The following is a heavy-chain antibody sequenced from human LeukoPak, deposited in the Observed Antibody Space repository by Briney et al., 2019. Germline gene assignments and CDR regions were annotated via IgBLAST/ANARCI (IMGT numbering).Heavy chain of an antibody. J-gene: IGHJ4*02. CDR2: IGVSGDSA. CDR3: AKVGATGKTYFDY. Sequence: GGSLRLSCAASGFTFSSYAMSWVRQAPGKGLEWVSAIGVSGDSAYYADSVKGRFTISRDHSKNTLYLQMNSLRAEDTAVYYCAKVGATGKTYFDYWGQGTLVTVSS. D-gene: IGHD1-26*01. CDR1: GFTFSSYA. V-gene: IGHV3-23*01.